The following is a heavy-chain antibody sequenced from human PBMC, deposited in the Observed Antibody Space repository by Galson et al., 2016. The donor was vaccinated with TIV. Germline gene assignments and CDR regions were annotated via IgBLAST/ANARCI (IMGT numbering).Heavy chain of an antibody. J-gene: IGHJ6*02. CDR3: ARRPVVVVAATNGYYYYGMDV. V-gene: IGHV3-21*01. Sequence: SLRLSCAASGFTFNTNTMSWIRQAPGKGLEWVSSISSSSSFIYYADSVKGRFTISRDNAKNSLYLQMNSLRAEDTAVYYCARRPVVVVAATNGYYYYGMDVWGQGTTVTVSS. CDR2: ISSSSSFI. CDR1: GFTFNTNT. D-gene: IGHD2-15*01.